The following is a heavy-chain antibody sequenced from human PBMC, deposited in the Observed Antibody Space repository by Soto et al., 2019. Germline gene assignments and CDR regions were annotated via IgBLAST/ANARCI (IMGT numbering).Heavy chain of an antibody. CDR2: ISNDGSKK. D-gene: IGHD5-18*01. CDR3: AKDSGTAMVTSYYYYGMDV. CDR1: GFTFSSYG. J-gene: IGHJ6*02. V-gene: IGHV3-30*18. Sequence: GGSLRLSCAASGFTFSSYGMHWVRQAPGKGLEWVAVISNDGSKKYYADSVKGRFTISRDNSKNTLYLQMNSLRAEDTAVYYCAKDSGTAMVTSYYYYGMDVWGQGTTVTVSS.